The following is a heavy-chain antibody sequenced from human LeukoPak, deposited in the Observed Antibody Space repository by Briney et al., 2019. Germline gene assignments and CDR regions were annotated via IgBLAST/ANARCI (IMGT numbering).Heavy chain of an antibody. Sequence: AWGSLRLSCTVSGFTVSSNSMSWVRQAPGKGLEWVSFIYSDNTHYSDSVKGRFTISRDNSKNTLYLQMNSLRAEDTAVYYCAKDLGGDCYLDYWGQRTLVTVSS. J-gene: IGHJ4*02. D-gene: IGHD2-21*02. V-gene: IGHV3-66*03. CDR2: IYSDNT. CDR1: GFTVSSNS. CDR3: AKDLGGDCYLDY.